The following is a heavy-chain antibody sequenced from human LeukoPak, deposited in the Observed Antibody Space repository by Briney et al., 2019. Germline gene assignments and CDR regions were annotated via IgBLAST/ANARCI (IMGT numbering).Heavy chain of an antibody. CDR2: ISYDGSDK. D-gene: IGHD5-24*01. J-gene: IGHJ4*02. CDR3: ARSLGGGVEMATVRLFDY. V-gene: IGHV3-30*03. Sequence: GRSLRLSCAASGFTFSSSWMHWVRQAPGKGLEWVAVISYDGSDKYYADSVRGRFTISRDNSKNTLYMQTNSVRAEGTAVYYCARSLGGGVEMATVRLFDYWGQGTLVTVSS. CDR1: GFTFSSSW.